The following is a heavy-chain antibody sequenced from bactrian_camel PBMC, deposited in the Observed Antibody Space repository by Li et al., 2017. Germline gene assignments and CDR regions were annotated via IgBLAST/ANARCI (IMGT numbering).Heavy chain of an antibody. V-gene: IGHV3S35*01. Sequence: DVQLVESGGGVVQPGGSLTLSCVASTFLLRGYAMSWVRRAPGKDLEWVASISPDGSSTDYSDSVKGRFTISRDNAQNTVYLQMNSLKSEDTAEYYCAATSGSYCPVIKEEYYNIWGRGTQVTVS. CDR1: TFLLRGYA. J-gene: IGHJ4*01. CDR3: AATSGSYCPVIKEEYYNI. D-gene: IGHD1*01. CDR2: ISPDGSST.